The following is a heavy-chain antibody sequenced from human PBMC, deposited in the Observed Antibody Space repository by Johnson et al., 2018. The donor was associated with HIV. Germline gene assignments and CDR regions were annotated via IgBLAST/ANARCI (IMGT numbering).Heavy chain of an antibody. CDR3: AKSGLFVLVVYAPDVFDI. D-gene: IGHD2-8*02. Sequence: QVQLVESGGGVVQPGRSLRLSCAASGFTFSSYGMHWVRQAPGKGLEWVVVIWYDGSNKYYAESVKGRFTISRDNSKNTLYLQMNSLRAEDTAVSYCAKSGLFVLVVYAPDVFDIWGQGTMVTVSS. V-gene: IGHV3-33*06. J-gene: IGHJ3*02. CDR1: GFTFSSYG. CDR2: IWYDGSNK.